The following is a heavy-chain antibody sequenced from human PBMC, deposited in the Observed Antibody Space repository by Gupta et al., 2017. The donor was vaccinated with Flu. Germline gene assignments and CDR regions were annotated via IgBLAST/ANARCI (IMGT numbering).Heavy chain of an antibody. CDR2: ISGSGGST. V-gene: IGHV3-23*01. J-gene: IGHJ6*03. Sequence: EVQLLESGGGLVQPGGSLRLSCAASGFTFSSYAMRWVSQDPGKGLEWVSAISGSGGSTYYADSVKGRFTISRDNSKNTLYLQMNSLRAEDTAVYYCAKDLRYYDFWSDYFTPGLRGVYMDVWGKGTTVTVSS. CDR3: AKDLRYYDFWSDYFTPGLRGVYMDV. D-gene: IGHD3-3*01. CDR1: GFTFSSYA.